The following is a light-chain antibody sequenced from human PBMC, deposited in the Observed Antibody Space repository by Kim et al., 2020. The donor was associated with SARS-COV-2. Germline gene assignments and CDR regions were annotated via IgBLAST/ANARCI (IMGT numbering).Light chain of an antibody. Sequence: SASVGDKVTISCRASQPISSSLAWYQQKAGKAPRLLIYKASSVETGVPSRFSGSGSGAEFTLTISSLQPDDFATYYCQQYNTHPWTFGQGTKLEI. CDR1: QPISSS. CDR3: QQYNTHPWT. J-gene: IGKJ1*01. V-gene: IGKV1-5*03. CDR2: KAS.